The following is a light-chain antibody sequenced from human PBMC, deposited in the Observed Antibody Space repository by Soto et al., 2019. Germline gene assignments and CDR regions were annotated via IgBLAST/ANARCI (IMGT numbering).Light chain of an antibody. J-gene: IGKJ4*01. Sequence: DVVMTQSPDSLALSLGERATINCKSSQSLLSSSDNRNYLAWFQQKVGQPPKLLIRWASTRESGVPDRFSASGSATDFPLTINSLQAEDVAVYYCQTYYRVPLTFVGGTKVELK. CDR2: WAS. V-gene: IGKV4-1*01. CDR1: QSLLSSSDNRNY. CDR3: QTYYRVPLT.